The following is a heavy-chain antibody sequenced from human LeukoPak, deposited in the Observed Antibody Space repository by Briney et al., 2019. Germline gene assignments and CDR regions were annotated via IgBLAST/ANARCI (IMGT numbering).Heavy chain of an antibody. CDR2: ISSSSSYI. J-gene: IGHJ4*02. V-gene: IGHV3-21*01. CDR1: GFTFSSYS. CDR3: ARVQYSSSFDDY. D-gene: IGHD6-6*01. Sequence: PGGSLRLSCAASGFTFSSYSMHWVRQAPGEGLEWVSSISSSSSYIYYADSVKGRFTISRDNAKNSLYLQMNSLRAEDTAVYYCARVQYSSSFDDYWGQGTLVTVSS.